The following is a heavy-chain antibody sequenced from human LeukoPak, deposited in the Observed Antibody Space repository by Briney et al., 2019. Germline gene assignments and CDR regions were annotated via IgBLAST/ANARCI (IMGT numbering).Heavy chain of an antibody. J-gene: IGHJ5*02. V-gene: IGHV1-46*01. CDR1: GYTFTSYY. D-gene: IGHD6-13*01. CDR2: INPSGGST. Sequence: ASVKVSCKASGYTFTSYYMHWVRQAPGQGLEWMGIINPSGGSTSYAQKFQGRVTMTRDTSTSTVYMELSSLRSEDTAVYYCARDPLAAAANNWFDPWGQGTLVTVSS. CDR3: ARDPLAAAANNWFDP.